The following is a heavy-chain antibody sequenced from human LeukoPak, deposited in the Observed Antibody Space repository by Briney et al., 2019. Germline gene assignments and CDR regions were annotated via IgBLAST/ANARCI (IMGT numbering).Heavy chain of an antibody. J-gene: IGHJ4*02. CDR3: ARDLAVAGTMVEFDC. Sequence: GASVKVSCKASGGTFSSYAISWVRQAPGQGLGWMGGIIPIFGTANYAQKFQGRVTMTTDTSTSTAYMELRSLRSDDTAVYYCARDLAVAGTMVEFDCWGQGTLVTVSS. D-gene: IGHD6-19*01. CDR1: GGTFSSYA. V-gene: IGHV1-69*05. CDR2: IIPIFGTA.